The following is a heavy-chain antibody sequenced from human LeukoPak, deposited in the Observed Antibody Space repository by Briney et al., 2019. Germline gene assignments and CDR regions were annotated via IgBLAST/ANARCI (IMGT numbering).Heavy chain of an antibody. CDR1: GFTFDDYA. J-gene: IGHJ3*02. CDR2: ISWNSGSI. V-gene: IGHV3-9*01. D-gene: IGHD1-26*01. Sequence: PGGSLRLSCAASGFTFDDYAMHWVRQAPGKGLEWVSGISWNSGSIGYADSVKGRFTISRDSAKNSLYLQMNSLRAEDTALYYCAKDMDGGATPGAFDIWGQGTMVTVSS. CDR3: AKDMDGGATPGAFDI.